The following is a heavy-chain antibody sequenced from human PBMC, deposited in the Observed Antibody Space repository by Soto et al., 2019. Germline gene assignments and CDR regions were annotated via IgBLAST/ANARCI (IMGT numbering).Heavy chain of an antibody. CDR2: IYHIGST. D-gene: IGHD2-15*01. J-gene: IGHJ3*02. CDR1: GGSISSSNW. Sequence: PSETLSLTCAVSGGSISSSNWWSWVRQPPGKGLEWIGEIYHIGSTNYNPSLKSRVTISVDKSKNQFSLKLSSVTAADTAVYYCARIPRRGTFYDCSGGSCYVRDAFDIWGQGTMVTVS. V-gene: IGHV4-4*02. CDR3: ARIPRRGTFYDCSGGSCYVRDAFDI.